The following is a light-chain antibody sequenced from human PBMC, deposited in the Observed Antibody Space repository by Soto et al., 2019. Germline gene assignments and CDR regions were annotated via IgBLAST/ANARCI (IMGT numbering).Light chain of an antibody. J-gene: IGLJ1*01. CDR2: EVT. V-gene: IGLV2-14*01. Sequence: QSALTQPASVSGSPGQSITISCTGTTSDVGGYNYVSWYQQHPGEAPKLMIYEVTNRPSGVSDRFSGSKSGNTASLTISGLQAEDEAVYYCSSYTSSVTYVFGTGTKLTVL. CDR3: SSYTSSVTYV. CDR1: TSDVGGYNY.